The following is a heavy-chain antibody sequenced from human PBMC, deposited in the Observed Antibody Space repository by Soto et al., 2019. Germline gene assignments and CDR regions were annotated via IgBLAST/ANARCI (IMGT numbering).Heavy chain of an antibody. CDR2: ISWNSGSI. Sequence: GGSLRLSCAASGFTFDDYAMHRVRQAPGKGLEWVSGISWNSGSIGYADSVKGRFTISRDNAKNSLYLQMNSLRAEDTALYYCAKDMAYCGGDCYSPSGLWVPPSFEYWGQGTLVTVSS. CDR1: GFTFDDYA. V-gene: IGHV3-9*01. D-gene: IGHD2-21*01. J-gene: IGHJ4*02. CDR3: AKDMAYCGGDCYSPSGLWVPPSFEY.